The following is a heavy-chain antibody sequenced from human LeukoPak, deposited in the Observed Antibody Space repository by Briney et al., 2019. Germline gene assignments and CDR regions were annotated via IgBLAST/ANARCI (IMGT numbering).Heavy chain of an antibody. D-gene: IGHD2-21*01. Sequence: PGGSLRLSCAASGFTFSRYAMHWVRQAPGKVMEWVAVMSHDGTVEHYADSVKGRFTISRDNFKNTLYLQMNSLRGEDTAVYYCARCGNNCYIEVWLDYWGQGTQVTVSS. CDR2: MSHDGTVE. J-gene: IGHJ4*02. CDR1: GFTFSRYA. CDR3: ARCGNNCYIEVWLDY. V-gene: IGHV3-30*04.